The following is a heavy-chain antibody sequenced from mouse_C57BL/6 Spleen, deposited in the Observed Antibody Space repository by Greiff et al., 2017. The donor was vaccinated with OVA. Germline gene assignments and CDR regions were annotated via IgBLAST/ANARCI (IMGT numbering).Heavy chain of an antibody. Sequence: QVQLQQPGAELVKPGASVKMSCKASGYTFTSYWLTWVKQRPGQGLEWIGDIYPGSGSTNYNEKFKSKATLTVDTSSSTAYMQLSSLTSEDSAVYYCAKRGGLTGAFDYWGQGTTLTVSS. CDR3: AKRGGLTGAFDY. D-gene: IGHD4-1*01. J-gene: IGHJ2*01. CDR1: GYTFTSYW. V-gene: IGHV1-55*01. CDR2: IYPGSGST.